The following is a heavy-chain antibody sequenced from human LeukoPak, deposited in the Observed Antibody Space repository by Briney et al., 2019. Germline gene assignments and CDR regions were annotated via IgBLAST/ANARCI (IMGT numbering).Heavy chain of an antibody. CDR2: ISSSGSTI. Sequence: GGSLRLSCAASGFTFSDYYMSWIRQAPGKGLEWVSYISSSGSTIYYADSVKGRFTISRDNAKNSLYLQMNSLRAEDTVVYYCARDSLYSSGSPRMDVWGQGTTVTVSS. V-gene: IGHV3-11*04. CDR1: GFTFSDYY. J-gene: IGHJ6*02. D-gene: IGHD6-19*01. CDR3: ARDSLYSSGSPRMDV.